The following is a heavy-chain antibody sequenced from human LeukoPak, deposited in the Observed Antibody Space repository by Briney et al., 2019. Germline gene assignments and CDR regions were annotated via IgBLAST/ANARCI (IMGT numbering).Heavy chain of an antibody. D-gene: IGHD1-26*01. Sequence: GGSLRLSCAASGFTFSSYWMSWVRQAPGKGLEWVSCISSTSNYVFYADSVRGRFTISRDSAKNSLYLQIDSLRAEDTAVYYCARGGIITSYAFEIWGQGAMVTVSS. CDR2: ISSTSNYV. J-gene: IGHJ3*02. CDR1: GFTFSSYW. V-gene: IGHV3-21*01. CDR3: ARGGIITSYAFEI.